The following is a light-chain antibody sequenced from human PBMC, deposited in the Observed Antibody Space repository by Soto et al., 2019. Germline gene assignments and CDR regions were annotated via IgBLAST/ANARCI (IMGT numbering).Light chain of an antibody. CDR1: QAISSY. CDR2: AAS. CDR3: QQLNSYSFT. Sequence: IQLTQSPSSLSASVGDRVTITCRASQAISSYLAWYQQKPGKAPKLLIYAASTLQSGVPSRFSGSGSGTDFTLPISSLQPEDFATYYCQQLNSYSFTFGPGTKVDIK. J-gene: IGKJ3*01. V-gene: IGKV1-9*01.